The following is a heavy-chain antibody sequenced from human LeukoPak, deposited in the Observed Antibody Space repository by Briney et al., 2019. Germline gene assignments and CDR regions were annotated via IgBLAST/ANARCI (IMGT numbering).Heavy chain of an antibody. CDR2: IYSDNT. D-gene: IGHD4/OR15-4a*01. Sequence: PGGSLRLSCAASGFTFSSYEMNWVRQAPGKGPEWVSFIYSDNTHYSDSVKGRFTISRDNSKNTLYLQMNSLRAEDTAVYYCARRAGAYSHPYDYWGQGTLVTVSS. CDR1: GFTFSSYE. J-gene: IGHJ4*02. V-gene: IGHV3-53*01. CDR3: ARRAGAYSHPYDY.